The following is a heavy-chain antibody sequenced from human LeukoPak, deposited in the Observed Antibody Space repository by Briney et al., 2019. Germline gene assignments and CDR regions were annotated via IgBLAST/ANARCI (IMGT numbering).Heavy chain of an antibody. Sequence: SETLSLTCAVSGGSINSDYWWTWVRQSPGKGLEWIGEISHTGSVNYNLSLESRVTISTDKSKNQFSLMLRSVAAADTAVYYCARHDDFLSPYDYWGQGVLVTVSS. CDR2: ISHTGSV. V-gene: IGHV4-4*02. CDR3: ARHDDFLSPYDY. CDR1: GGSINSDYW. D-gene: IGHD3-3*01. J-gene: IGHJ4*02.